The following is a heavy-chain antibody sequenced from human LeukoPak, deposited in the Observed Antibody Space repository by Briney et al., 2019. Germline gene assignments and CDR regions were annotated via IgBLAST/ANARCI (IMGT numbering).Heavy chain of an antibody. CDR3: ARDVIMVRGVITGWFDP. V-gene: IGHV1-18*01. J-gene: IGHJ5*02. CDR2: ASAYNGNT. Sequence: ASVKVSCKASGYTFTSYGISWVRQAPGQGHEWKGGASAYNGNTNYAQKLQGRVTMTTDTSTSTAYMELRSLRSDDTAVYYCARDVIMVRGVITGWFDPWGQGTLVTVSS. D-gene: IGHD3-10*01. CDR1: GYTFTSYG.